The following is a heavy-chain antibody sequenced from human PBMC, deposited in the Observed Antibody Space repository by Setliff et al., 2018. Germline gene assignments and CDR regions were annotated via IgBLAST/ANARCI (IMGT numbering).Heavy chain of an antibody. V-gene: IGHV4-39*07. CDR2: VYYSGMT. CDR3: ARGTTVVTSPFDY. D-gene: IGHD4-17*01. Sequence: SETLSLTCTVSGDSVSSSRFYWAWIRQPPGKGLEWIGNVYYSGMTYSNPSLESRVTMSVETSKNQFSLKLSSVTAADTAVYYCARGTTVVTSPFDYWGQGTLVTVSS. J-gene: IGHJ4*02. CDR1: GDSVSSSRFY.